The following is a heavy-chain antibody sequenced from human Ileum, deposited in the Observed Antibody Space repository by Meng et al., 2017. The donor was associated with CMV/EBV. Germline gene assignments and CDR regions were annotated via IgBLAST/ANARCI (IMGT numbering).Heavy chain of an antibody. D-gene: IGHD3-3*01. J-gene: IGHJ4*02. CDR2: INHSGST. V-gene: IGHV4-34*01. CDR3: ARGHDFWSGYYFDY. Sequence: SETLSLTCGVYGGSFTDYYWSWIRQPPGKVLEWIGEINHSGSTNYNPSLKSRVTISVDTSKNQFSLKVNAVTAADTAVYYCARGHDFWSGYYFDYWGQGTLVTVSS. CDR1: GGSFTDYY.